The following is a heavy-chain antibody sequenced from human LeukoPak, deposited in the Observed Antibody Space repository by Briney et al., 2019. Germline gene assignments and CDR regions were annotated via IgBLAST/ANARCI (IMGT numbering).Heavy chain of an antibody. Sequence: GGSLRLSCAASGFTFDDYAMHWVRQAPGKGLEWVSGISWNSGSIGYADSVKGRFTISRDNAKNSLYLQMNSLRAEDTALYYCAKDAGYSSSWRFDYWGQGTLVTVSS. V-gene: IGHV3-9*01. D-gene: IGHD6-13*01. CDR1: GFTFDDYA. CDR2: ISWNSGSI. CDR3: AKDAGYSSSWRFDY. J-gene: IGHJ4*02.